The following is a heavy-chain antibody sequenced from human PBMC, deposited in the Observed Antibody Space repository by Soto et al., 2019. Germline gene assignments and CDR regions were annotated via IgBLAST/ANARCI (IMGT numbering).Heavy chain of an antibody. CDR2: IYYSGST. CDR1: GGSISSGDYY. CDR3: ARGGGYGDFDY. D-gene: IGHD4-17*01. Sequence: PSETLSLTCTVSGGSISSGDYYWSWIRQPPGKGLEWIGYIYYSGSTYYNPSLKSRVTISVDTSKNQFSLKLSSVTAADTAVYYCARGGGYGDFDYWGQGTLVTVSS. V-gene: IGHV4-30-4*01. J-gene: IGHJ4*02.